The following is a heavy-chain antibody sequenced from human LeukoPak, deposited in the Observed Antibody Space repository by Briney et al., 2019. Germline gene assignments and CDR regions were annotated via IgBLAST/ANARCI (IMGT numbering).Heavy chain of an antibody. Sequence: GGSLRLSCEASGFTFDDYAMHWVRQAPGKGLEWVSTINWNSGGIGYADSVKGRFTISRDNSKNSLYLHLNSLRPEDTAFYYCVRDVIPMSRRGFDQWGQGTLVTVSS. D-gene: IGHD2-2*01. CDR2: INWNSGGI. V-gene: IGHV3-9*01. J-gene: IGHJ4*02. CDR3: VRDVIPMSRRGFDQ. CDR1: GFTFDDYA.